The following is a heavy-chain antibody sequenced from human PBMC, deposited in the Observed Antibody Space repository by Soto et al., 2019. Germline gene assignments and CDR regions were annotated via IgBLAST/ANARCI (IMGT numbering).Heavy chain of an antibody. CDR2: IDYGGDRT. D-gene: IGHD6-19*01. CDR3: ARDSTVEVAADDY. J-gene: IGHJ4*02. CDR1: GFPFRSYH. V-gene: IGHV3-23*01. Sequence: GGALRLSCAGSGFPFRSYHMTWVRRPPGKGLEWVSSIDYGGDRTYYADSVRGRFTISRDNSKNTLYLQMNSLRDEDTAVYYCARDSTVEVAADDYWGQGTLVTVSS.